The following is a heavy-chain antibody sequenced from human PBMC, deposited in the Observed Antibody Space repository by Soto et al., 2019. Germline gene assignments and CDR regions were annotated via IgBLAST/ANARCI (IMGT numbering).Heavy chain of an antibody. Sequence: PSETLSLTCAFSGGSISSDNWWSWVRKPPGKGLEWIGAIYLSVNTNYKPSLKSRVTILVDLSKNQFSLNLSSVTPADTAVSYGSREGLDTYLMGLFDYWGQGILVTVSS. V-gene: IGHV4-4*02. D-gene: IGHD2-8*01. J-gene: IGHJ4*02. CDR2: IYLSVNT. CDR1: GGSISSDNW. CDR3: SREGLDTYLMGLFDY.